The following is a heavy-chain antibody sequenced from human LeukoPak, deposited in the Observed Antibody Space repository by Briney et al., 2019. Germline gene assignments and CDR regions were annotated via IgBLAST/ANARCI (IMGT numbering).Heavy chain of an antibody. CDR3: ARRVVGDSGNWFDP. V-gene: IGHV4-39*01. CDR1: GGSISNDIYF. CDR2: RTYTGRS. Sequence: PSETLSLTCTVSGGSISNDIYFWGWIRQPPGKGLEWIGSRTYTGRSHDNPSLKSRVTISVDTSKNQFSLSLRSVTAADTAVYYCARRVVGDSGNWFDPWAREPWSPSPQ. D-gene: IGHD4-17*01. J-gene: IGHJ5*02.